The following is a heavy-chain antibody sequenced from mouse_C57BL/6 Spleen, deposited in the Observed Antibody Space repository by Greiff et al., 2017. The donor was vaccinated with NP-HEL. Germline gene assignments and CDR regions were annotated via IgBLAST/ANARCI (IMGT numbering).Heavy chain of an antibody. CDR2: ISYDGSN. CDR1: GYSITSGYY. Sequence: VQLQQSGPGLVKPSQSLSLTCSVTGYSITSGYYWNWIRQFPGNKLEWMGYISYDGSNNYNPSLKNRISITRDTSKNQFFLKLNSVTTEDTATYYCARGDDGYSDYWGQGTTLTVSS. D-gene: IGHD2-3*01. CDR3: ARGDDGYSDY. J-gene: IGHJ2*01. V-gene: IGHV3-6*01.